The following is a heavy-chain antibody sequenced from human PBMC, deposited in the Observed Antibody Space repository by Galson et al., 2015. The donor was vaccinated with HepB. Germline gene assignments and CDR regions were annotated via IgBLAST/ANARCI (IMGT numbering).Heavy chain of an antibody. CDR3: ARVLAGREFYFGN. CDR2: ISHSNTYT. V-gene: IGHV3-11*05. Sequence: SLRLSCAASGFTFTDYYMSWIRQSPGKGLEWVSHISHSNTYTNYADSVKGRFTISRDNAKSSLYLQMNSLRAEDTAIYYCARVLAGREFYFGNWGRGTLVTVSS. D-gene: IGHD2-8*02. CDR1: GFTFTDYY. J-gene: IGHJ4*02.